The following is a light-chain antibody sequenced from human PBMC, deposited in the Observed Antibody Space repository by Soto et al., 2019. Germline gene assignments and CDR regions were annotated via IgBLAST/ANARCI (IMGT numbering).Light chain of an antibody. CDR1: QSIVHSDGNTY. J-gene: IGKJ2*01. CDR3: MQATQYRPYT. V-gene: IGKV2-24*01. Sequence: DIVLTQTPLSSPVTLGQPASISCRSSQSIVHSDGNTYLSWFHQRPGQPPRLLIDKISNRFSGVTDKFSGSGAGTDFTLKISRGEAEDVGIYFCMQATQYRPYTFGQGTKLEIK. CDR2: KIS.